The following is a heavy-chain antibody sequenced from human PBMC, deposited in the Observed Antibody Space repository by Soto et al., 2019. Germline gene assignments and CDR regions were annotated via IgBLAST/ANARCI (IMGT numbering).Heavy chain of an antibody. V-gene: IGHV1-24*01. CDR3: ATDGDFGVVNPPT. CDR2: FDPEDGET. D-gene: IGHD3-3*01. J-gene: IGHJ5*02. Sequence: GASVKVSCKVSGYTLTGLSMHCVLQSPGKGLEWMGGFDPEDGETIYAQKFQGRVTMTEDTSTDTAYMELSSLRSEDTAVYYCATDGDFGVVNPPTWGQGTLVTVSS. CDR1: GYTLTGLS.